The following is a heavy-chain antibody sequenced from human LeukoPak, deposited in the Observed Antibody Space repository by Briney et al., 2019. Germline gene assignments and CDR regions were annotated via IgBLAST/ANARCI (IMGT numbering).Heavy chain of an antibody. Sequence: ASVKVSCKASGYTFTSYYMHWVRQAPGQGLDWMGIINPSGGTTSYAQKFQGRVTMTRDTSTSTVYMELSSLRSEDTAVYYCARDRGYGSGNYDAFDIWGQGTMVTVSS. CDR1: GYTFTSYY. D-gene: IGHD3-10*01. CDR2: INPSGGTT. CDR3: ARDRGYGSGNYDAFDI. J-gene: IGHJ3*02. V-gene: IGHV1-46*01.